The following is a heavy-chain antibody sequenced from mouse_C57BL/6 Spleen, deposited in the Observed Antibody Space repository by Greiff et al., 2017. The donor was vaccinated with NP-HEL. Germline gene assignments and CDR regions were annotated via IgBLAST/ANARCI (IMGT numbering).Heavy chain of an antibody. CDR2: INPSNGGT. J-gene: IGHJ4*01. V-gene: IGHV1-53*01. CDR1: GYTFTSYW. CDR3: ASWGRIYYYAMDY. Sequence: VQLQQPGTELVKPGASVKLSCKASGYTFTSYWMHWVKQRPGQGLEWIGNINPSNGGTNYNEKFKSKATLTVDKSSSTAYMQLSSLTSEDSAVYYCASWGRIYYYAMDYWGQGTSVTVSS.